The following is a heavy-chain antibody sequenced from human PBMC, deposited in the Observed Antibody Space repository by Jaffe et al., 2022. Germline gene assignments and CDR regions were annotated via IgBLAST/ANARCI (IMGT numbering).Heavy chain of an antibody. Sequence: QVQLVQSGAEVKKPGASVKVSCKASGYTFTGYYMHWVRQAPGQGLEWMGRINPNSGGTNYAQKFQGRVTMTRDTSISTAYMELSRLRSDDTAVYYCARDKSRRITMVQGVTPADYYYYYYMDVWGKGTTVTVSS. CDR3: ARDKSRRITMVQGVTPADYYYYYYMDV. V-gene: IGHV1-2*06. CDR2: INPNSGGT. CDR1: GYTFTGYY. D-gene: IGHD3-10*01. J-gene: IGHJ6*03.